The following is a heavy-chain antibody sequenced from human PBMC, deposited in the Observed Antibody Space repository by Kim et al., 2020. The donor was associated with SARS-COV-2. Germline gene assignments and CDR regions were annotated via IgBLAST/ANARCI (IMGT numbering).Heavy chain of an antibody. CDR1: GVSISRYY. Sequence: SETLSLTCTVSGVSISRYYWSWIRQPPGKGLEWIGYIYYSGTTNYNPSLKSRVTMSLDTSKSQFSLKLNSVTAADTAVYYFAGGYNYGDYWGQGTLVTVS. CDR3: AGGYNYGDY. V-gene: IGHV4-59*01. CDR2: IYYSGTT. J-gene: IGHJ4*02. D-gene: IGHD5-18*01.